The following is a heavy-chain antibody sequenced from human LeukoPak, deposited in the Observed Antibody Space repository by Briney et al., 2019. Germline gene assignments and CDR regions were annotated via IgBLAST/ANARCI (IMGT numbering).Heavy chain of an antibody. D-gene: IGHD1-20*01. Sequence: ASVKVSCKASGYTFTSYAMHWVRQAPGQRLEWMGWINAGNGNTKYSQKFQGRVTITRDTSASTAYMELSSLRSEDTAVYYCARDCYYNWNDGYAFDIWGQGTMVTVSS. CDR2: INAGNGNT. V-gene: IGHV1-3*01. CDR3: ARDCYYNWNDGYAFDI. J-gene: IGHJ3*02. CDR1: GYTFTSYA.